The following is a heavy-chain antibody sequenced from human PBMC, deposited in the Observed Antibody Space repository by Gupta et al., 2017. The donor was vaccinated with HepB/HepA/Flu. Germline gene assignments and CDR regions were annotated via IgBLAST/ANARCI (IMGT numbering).Heavy chain of an antibody. CDR3: ASFLTGTTPDDAFDI. Sequence: QVQLQESGPGLVKPSGTLSLTCAVSGGSISSSNWWSWVRQPPGKGLEWIGEIYHSGSTNYNPSLKSRVTISVDKSKNQFSLKLSSVTAADTAAYYCASFLTGTTPDDAFDIWGQGTMVTVSS. V-gene: IGHV4-4*02. CDR2: IYHSGST. D-gene: IGHD1-20*01. J-gene: IGHJ3*02. CDR1: GGSISSSNW.